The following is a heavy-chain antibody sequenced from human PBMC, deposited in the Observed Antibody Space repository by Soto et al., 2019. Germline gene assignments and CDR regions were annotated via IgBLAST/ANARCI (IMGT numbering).Heavy chain of an antibody. CDR1: GFTFSSYS. CDR2: ISSSSSTI. J-gene: IGHJ6*03. V-gene: IGHV3-48*01. Sequence: GGSLRLSCAASGFTFSSYSMNWVRQAPGKGLEWVSYISSSSSTIYYADSVKGRFTISRDNAKNSVYLQMNSLRAEDTAVYYCARVIITMVRGVPRGVGSPDPPTYYYYYMDVWGKGTTVTVSS. CDR3: ARVIITMVRGVPRGVGSPDPPTYYYYYMDV. D-gene: IGHD3-10*01.